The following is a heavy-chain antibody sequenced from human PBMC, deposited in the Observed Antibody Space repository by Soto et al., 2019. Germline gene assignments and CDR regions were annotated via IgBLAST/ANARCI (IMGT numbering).Heavy chain of an antibody. J-gene: IGHJ4*02. CDR1: GASISSYY. V-gene: IGHV4-59*01. D-gene: IGHD1-26*01. CDR2: MYYSGNA. Sequence: KPSETLSLTCTVSGASISSYYWSWIRQSPGKGLEWIGYMYYSGNANYNPSLRSRITISVDTSKNQFSLNLNSVTAADTAVYYCAREYPVHSAYFDYWGQGILVTVSS. CDR3: AREYPVHSAYFDY.